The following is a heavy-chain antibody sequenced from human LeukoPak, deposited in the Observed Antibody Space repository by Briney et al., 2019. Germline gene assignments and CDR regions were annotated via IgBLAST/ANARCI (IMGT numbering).Heavy chain of an antibody. CDR2: IKPGGNEK. D-gene: IGHD4-17*01. Sequence: GGSLRLSCAASGFTFNNYWMTCVRQGPGKGLEWVANIKPGGNEKYYVDSVKGRFTISRDNVKNSLYLQMNSLRAEDTAVYYCAKERPDYGDFDYWGQGTLVTVSS. CDR1: GFTFNNYW. CDR3: AKERPDYGDFDY. V-gene: IGHV3-7*03. J-gene: IGHJ4*02.